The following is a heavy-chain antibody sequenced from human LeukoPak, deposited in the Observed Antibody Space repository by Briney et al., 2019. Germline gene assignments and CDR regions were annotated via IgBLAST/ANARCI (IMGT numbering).Heavy chain of an antibody. V-gene: IGHV1-2*02. Sequence: GASVKVSCKASGYTFTDYFLHWVRQAPGQGLEWMGWVNPKSGGTKDAQKFQGRVTMTRDTSLSTAYMELSRLRSDDTAVYYCARVPMSSDYYDTSGYHRYGYYFDYWGQGTLVAVSS. CDR3: ARVPMSSDYYDTSGYHRYGYYFDY. CDR2: VNPKSGGT. CDR1: GYTFTDYF. D-gene: IGHD3-22*01. J-gene: IGHJ4*02.